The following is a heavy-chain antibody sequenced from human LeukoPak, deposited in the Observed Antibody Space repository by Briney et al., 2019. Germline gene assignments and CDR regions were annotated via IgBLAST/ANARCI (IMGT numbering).Heavy chain of an antibody. CDR2: IYYSGST. CDR1: GGSFSGYY. Sequence: SETLSLTCAVYGGSFSGYYWSWIRQPPGKGLEWIGYIYYSGSTNYNPSLKRRVTISVDTSKNQFSLKLSSVTAADMAVYYCAKEATVVGATIIWGQGTLVTVSS. CDR3: AKEATVVGATII. V-gene: IGHV4-59*12. D-gene: IGHD1-26*01. J-gene: IGHJ4*02.